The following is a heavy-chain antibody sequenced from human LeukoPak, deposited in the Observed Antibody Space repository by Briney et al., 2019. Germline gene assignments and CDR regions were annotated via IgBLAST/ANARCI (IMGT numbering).Heavy chain of an antibody. D-gene: IGHD4-17*01. CDR2: INPSGGST. CDR3: AREATVTTSFDY. J-gene: IGHJ4*02. V-gene: IGHV1-46*01. CDR1: GYTFTSYY. Sequence: ASVKVSCKASGYTFTSYYMHWVRQAPGQGLEWMGIINPSGGSTSYAHKFQGRVTMTRDTSTSTVYMELSSLRSEDTAVYYCAREATVTTSFDYWGQGTLVTVSS.